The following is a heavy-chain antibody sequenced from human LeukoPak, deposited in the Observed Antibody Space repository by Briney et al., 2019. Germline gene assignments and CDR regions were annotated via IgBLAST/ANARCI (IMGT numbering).Heavy chain of an antibody. V-gene: IGHV3-23*01. D-gene: IGHD3-16*01. CDR3: ASAWGASSPPRNWFDP. J-gene: IGHJ5*02. Sequence: GGSLRLSCAASGFTFSSYAMSWVRQVPGKGLEWVSVISGSGDNTYYADSVKGRFTISRDNSKNRLYLQMNSLRAEDTAVYYCASAWGASSPPRNWFDPWGQGTLVTVSS. CDR1: GFTFSSYA. CDR2: ISGSGDNT.